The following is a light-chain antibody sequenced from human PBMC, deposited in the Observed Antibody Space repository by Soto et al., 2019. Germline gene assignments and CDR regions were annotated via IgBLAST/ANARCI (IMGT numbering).Light chain of an antibody. CDR3: QQYGRT. CDR2: GAS. V-gene: IGKV3-20*01. J-gene: IGKJ4*01. CDR1: QSVSTY. Sequence: EIVLTQSPGTLSLSPGERATLSCRASQSVSTYLAWYQQQPGQAPRLLIYGASSRATGIADRFSGSGSGTDFTLNISRLEPEDSAVYYCQQYGRTFGGGTRVEIK.